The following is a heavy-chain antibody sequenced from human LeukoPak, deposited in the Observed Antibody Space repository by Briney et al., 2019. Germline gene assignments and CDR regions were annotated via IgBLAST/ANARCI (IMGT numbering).Heavy chain of an antibody. J-gene: IGHJ4*02. V-gene: IGHV1-2*02. CDR3: ARDHDYGPDY. D-gene: IGHD4/OR15-4a*01. CDR1: GFTFSDNY. Sequence: ASLKVSCKPSGFTFSDNYMHWLRQAPGQGLEWMGWIKPDSVATNYAQKFQGRFTMSRDMSISTVYMELSSLTSDDTAMYWCARDHDYGPDYWGQGTLVTDSA. CDR2: IKPDSVAT.